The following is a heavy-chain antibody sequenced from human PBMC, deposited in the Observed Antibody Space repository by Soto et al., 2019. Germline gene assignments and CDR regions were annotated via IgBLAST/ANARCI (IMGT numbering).Heavy chain of an antibody. V-gene: IGHV1-18*01. Sequence: QVQLVQSGAEVKKPGASVKVSCKASGYTFTSYGISWVRQAPGQGLEWMGWFTSYNGNTNYAQNLQGRVTMTTDTSTSTAYMELRSLRSDDAAVYYCARLTFYDFWSGPRGPYYYYMDVWGKGTTVTVSS. CDR1: GYTFTSYG. CDR3: ARLTFYDFWSGPRGPYYYYMDV. CDR2: FTSYNGNT. D-gene: IGHD3-3*01. J-gene: IGHJ6*03.